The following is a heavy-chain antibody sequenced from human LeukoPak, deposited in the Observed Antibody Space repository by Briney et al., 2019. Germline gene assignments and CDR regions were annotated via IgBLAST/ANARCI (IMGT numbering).Heavy chain of an antibody. V-gene: IGHV3-23*01. Sequence: PGGSLRLSCAASGFTFSSYAMSWVRQAPGKGLEWISAISGSGSSTYYADSVKGRFTISRDNSKNTLYLQMNSLRAEDTAVYYCVAATPGAREIAIGYSSGWSNTWGQGTLVTVSS. CDR2: ISGSGSST. CDR1: GFTFSSYA. CDR3: VAATPGAREIAIGYSSGWSNT. J-gene: IGHJ4*02. D-gene: IGHD6-19*01.